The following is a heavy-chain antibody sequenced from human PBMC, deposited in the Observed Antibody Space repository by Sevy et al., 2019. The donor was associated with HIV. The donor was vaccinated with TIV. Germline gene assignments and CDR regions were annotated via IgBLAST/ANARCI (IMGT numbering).Heavy chain of an antibody. CDR3: ATLDFWSDYPLYGMDV. J-gene: IGHJ6*02. V-gene: IGHV1-24*01. Sequence: ASVKVSCMVSGYTLSKLSMHWVRQAPGKGPAWMGGFDPEDGETIYAQKFQGRVTMTEDTSTDTAYMELSSLRSEDTAVYYCATLDFWSDYPLYGMDVWGQGTTVTVSS. CDR1: GYTLSKLS. D-gene: IGHD3-3*01. CDR2: FDPEDGET.